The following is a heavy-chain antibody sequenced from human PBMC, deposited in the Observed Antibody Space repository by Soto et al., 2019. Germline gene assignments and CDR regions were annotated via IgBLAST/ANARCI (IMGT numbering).Heavy chain of an antibody. D-gene: IGHD6-19*01. Sequence: QVQLVQSGAEVKKPGSSVKVSCKASGGTFSSYTISWVRQAPGQGLEWMGRIIPILGIANYAQKFQGRVTIXAVXSTSPAYMELSSLRSEDTAVYYCASAVAGSVYFDYWGQGTLVTVSS. CDR2: IIPILGIA. J-gene: IGHJ4*02. V-gene: IGHV1-69*02. CDR1: GGTFSSYT. CDR3: ASAVAGSVYFDY.